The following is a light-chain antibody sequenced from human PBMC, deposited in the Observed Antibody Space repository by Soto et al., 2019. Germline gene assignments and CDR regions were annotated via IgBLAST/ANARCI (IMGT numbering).Light chain of an antibody. J-gene: IGKJ5*01. V-gene: IGKV1-5*03. Sequence: SQLTQSPSSPSASVGDRVTITCRASQSISSWLAWYQQKPGKAPKLLIYKASSLESGVPSRFSGSGSGTEFTLTISSLQPDDFATYYCQQYNSYSITCGQGTRLES. CDR3: QQYNSYSIT. CDR2: KAS. CDR1: QSISSW.